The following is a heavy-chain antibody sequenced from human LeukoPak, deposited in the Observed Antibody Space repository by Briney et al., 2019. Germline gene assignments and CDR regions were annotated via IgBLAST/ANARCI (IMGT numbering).Heavy chain of an antibody. V-gene: IGHV3-23*01. CDR3: AKELRGWSSSWSYYFDY. D-gene: IGHD6-13*01. CDR1: GFTFSSCA. CDR2: ISGSGGST. J-gene: IGHJ4*02. Sequence: GGSLRLSCAASGFTFSSCAMSWVRQAPGKGLEWVSAISGSGGSTYYADSVKGRFTISRDNSKNTLYLQMNSLRAEDTAVYYCAKELRGWSSSWSYYFDYWGQGTLVTVSS.